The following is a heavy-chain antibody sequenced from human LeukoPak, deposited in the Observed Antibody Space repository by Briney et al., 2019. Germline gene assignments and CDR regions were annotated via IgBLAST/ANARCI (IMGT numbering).Heavy chain of an antibody. Sequence: SQTLSLTCTVSGGSISSGSFFWTWIRQPAGQPAGKGLEWIGRIYTTGRTTYNPSLESRVTISADMSKNQFSLQLTSVTAADTAVYYCARAYYWVDSWGQGVLVSVSS. CDR2: IYTTGRT. D-gene: IGHD2-21*01. J-gene: IGHJ5*01. CDR1: GGSISSGSFF. V-gene: IGHV4-61*02. CDR3: ARAYYWVDS.